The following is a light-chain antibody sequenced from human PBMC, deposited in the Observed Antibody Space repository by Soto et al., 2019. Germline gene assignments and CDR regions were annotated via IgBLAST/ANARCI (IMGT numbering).Light chain of an antibody. V-gene: IGKV2-28*01. CDR2: LGS. J-gene: IGKJ4*01. CDR1: QSLLYSDGNNY. CDR3: MQALQTPLT. Sequence: EIVMTQSPLSLSVTPGEPASMSCRSSQSLLYSDGNNYLDWYLQKPGQSPQLLIHLGSNRASGVPDRFSGSGSGTDFTLKISTVEAEDVGLYFCMQALQTPLTFGGGTKVEIK.